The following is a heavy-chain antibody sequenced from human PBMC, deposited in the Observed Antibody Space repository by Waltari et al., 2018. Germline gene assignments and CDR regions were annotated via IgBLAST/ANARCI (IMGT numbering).Heavy chain of an antibody. CDR2: ISNSGSTV. Sequence: EVQVVETGGDLVQPGGSLRLSCAASGFTFSNYEMNWVRQAPGKGLGLVSYISNSGSTVYYADSVKGRFTISRDNAKNSLYLEMNNLRAEDTAVYYCARPSTEYYYYYYYMDVWGKGTTVTVS. CDR1: GFTFSNYE. V-gene: IGHV3-48*03. CDR3: ARPSTEYYYYYYYMDV. J-gene: IGHJ6*03.